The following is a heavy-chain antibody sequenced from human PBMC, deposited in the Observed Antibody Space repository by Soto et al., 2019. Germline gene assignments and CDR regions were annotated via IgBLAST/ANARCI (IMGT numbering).Heavy chain of an antibody. CDR3: ARDSYHFWSGLVPGHCGY. J-gene: IGHJ4*02. CDR1: GFTFSSYG. D-gene: IGHD3-3*01. CDR2: IWYDGRNK. Sequence: PGGSLRLSCAASGFTFSSYGMHWVRQAPGKGLEWVAVIWYDGRNKYYADSVKGRFSISRDNSKNTLYLQMNSLRAEDTAMYYCARDSYHFWSGLVPGHCGYWGQGTLVTVSS. V-gene: IGHV3-33*01.